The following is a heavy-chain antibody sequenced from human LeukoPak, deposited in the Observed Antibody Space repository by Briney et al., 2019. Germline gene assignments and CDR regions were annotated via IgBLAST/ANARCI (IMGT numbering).Heavy chain of an antibody. J-gene: IGHJ2*01. CDR2: VYYSGST. Sequence: SETLSLTCTVSGGSISNYYWSWIRQPPGKGLEWIGSVYYSGSTNYNPSLKSRLTISVDTSKNQFSLNLNSVTAAHTALYYCARGWGAGRIAGASNPYWYFDLWGRGTLVTVSS. V-gene: IGHV4-59*01. CDR3: ARGWGAGRIAGASNPYWYFDL. D-gene: IGHD6-19*01. CDR1: GGSISNYY.